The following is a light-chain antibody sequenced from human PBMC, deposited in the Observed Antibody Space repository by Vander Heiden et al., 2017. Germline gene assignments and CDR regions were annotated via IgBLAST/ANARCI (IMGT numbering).Light chain of an antibody. J-gene: IGKJ2*02. CDR1: QSLLHSNGYNY. CDR3: MQALQTPWT. V-gene: IGKV2-28*01. Sequence: DIVMTQSPLSLPVTPGDTASISCRSSQSLLHSNGYNYLDWYLQKPGQAPQLLIYFGSNRASGVPYRFSGSGSGTDFTLKISRVEAEDVGVYYCMQALQTPWTFGQGTKLEIK. CDR2: FGS.